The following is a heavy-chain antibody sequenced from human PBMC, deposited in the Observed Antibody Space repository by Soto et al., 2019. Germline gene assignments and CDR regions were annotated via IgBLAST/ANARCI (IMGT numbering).Heavy chain of an antibody. Sequence: GGAPRLSCAASGFPFRNYIMHWVRQAPGKGLEWVAIILHDGNNKYYADSVKGRFTISRDNSKNTLYLQMNSLRTEDTAIYYCARDDEGGSYCDLGYWGQGTLVTVSS. CDR2: ILHDGNNK. CDR3: ARDDEGGSYCDLGY. V-gene: IGHV3-30-3*01. CDR1: GFPFRNYI. J-gene: IGHJ4*02. D-gene: IGHD3-10*01.